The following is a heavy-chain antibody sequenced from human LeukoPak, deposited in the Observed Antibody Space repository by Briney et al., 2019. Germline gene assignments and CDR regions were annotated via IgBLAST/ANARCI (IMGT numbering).Heavy chain of an antibody. Sequence: GGSLRLSCAASGFTFSGSAMHWVRQASGKGLEWVGRTRSKANSYATAYAASVKGRFTISRDDSKNTAYLQMNSLKTEDTAVYYCTRHDSLAAAWYFDLWGRGTLVTVSS. CDR3: TRHDSLAAAWYFDL. CDR2: TRSKANSYAT. CDR1: GFTFSGSA. J-gene: IGHJ2*01. D-gene: IGHD6-13*01. V-gene: IGHV3-73*01.